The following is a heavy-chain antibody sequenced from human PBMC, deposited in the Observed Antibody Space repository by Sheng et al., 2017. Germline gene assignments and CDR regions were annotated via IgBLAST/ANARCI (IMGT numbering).Heavy chain of an antibody. J-gene: IGHJ4*02. CDR3: ARRKDSGCFDS. CDR1: GFHFGSYT. Sequence: EVQLVESGGGLVKPGGSLRLSCAASGFHFGSYTMNWVRQAPGKGLEWVASISTSSSYIYYADSMKGRFTISRDNAKNSLYLEMNSLRVEDTAVYFCARRKDSGCFDSWGQGSLVTVSS. D-gene: IGHD6-19*01. V-gene: IGHV3-21*06. CDR2: ISTSSSYI.